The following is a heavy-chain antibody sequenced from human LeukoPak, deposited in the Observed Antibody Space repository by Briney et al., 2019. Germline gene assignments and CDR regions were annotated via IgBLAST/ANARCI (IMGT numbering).Heavy chain of an antibody. D-gene: IGHD2-2*01. V-gene: IGHV3-33*01. CDR1: GFTFSSYG. CDR2: IWYDGSNK. J-gene: IGHJ4*02. Sequence: PGGSLRLSCAASGFTFSSYGMHWVRQAPGKGLEWVAVIWYDGSNKYYAGSVKGRFTISRDNSKNTLYLQMNSLRAEDTAVYYCARGMCSSTSCYPNDYWGQGTLVTVSS. CDR3: ARGMCSSTSCYPNDY.